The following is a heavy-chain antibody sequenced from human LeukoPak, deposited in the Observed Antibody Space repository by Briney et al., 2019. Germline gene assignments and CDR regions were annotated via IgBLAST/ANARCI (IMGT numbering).Heavy chain of an antibody. CDR3: ARDRGGSYSAIDY. Sequence: PGGSLRLSCAASGFTFSSYAMSWVRQAPGKGLEWVSAISGSGGNTYYADSVKGRFTISRDNSKNTLYLQMNSLRAEDTAVYYCARDRGGSYSAIDYWGQGTLVTVSS. V-gene: IGHV3-23*01. D-gene: IGHD1-26*01. CDR2: ISGSGGNT. J-gene: IGHJ4*02. CDR1: GFTFSSYA.